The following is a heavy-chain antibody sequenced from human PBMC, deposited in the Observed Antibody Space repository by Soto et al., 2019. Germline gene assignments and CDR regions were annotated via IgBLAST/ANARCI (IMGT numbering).Heavy chain of an antibody. CDR2: IYHSGST. Sequence: SETLSLTCAVSGGTIRTSKWRGWVRQPPGKGLEWIGEIYHSGSTNYNPSLKSRVTISVDKSKNQFSLKLSSVTAADTAVYYCARVSGSYYYGMDVWGQGTTVT. CDR3: ARVSGSYYYGMDV. V-gene: IGHV4-4*02. J-gene: IGHJ6*01. CDR1: GGTIRTSKW. D-gene: IGHD1-26*01.